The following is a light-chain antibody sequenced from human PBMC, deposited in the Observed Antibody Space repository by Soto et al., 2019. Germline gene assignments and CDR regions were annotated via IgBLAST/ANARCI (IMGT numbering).Light chain of an antibody. J-gene: IGLJ1*01. CDR2: DVS. CDR3: NSYTTSSTYV. Sequence: QSALTQPGSVSGSPGQSIAISCTGTSSDIGSYNRVSWYQQPPGTAPRLIIHDVSNRPSGVSTRFSGSKSGNTASLTISGLQAEDEAEYFCNSYTTSSTYVFGTGTKVTVL. CDR1: SSDIGSYNR. V-gene: IGLV2-14*01.